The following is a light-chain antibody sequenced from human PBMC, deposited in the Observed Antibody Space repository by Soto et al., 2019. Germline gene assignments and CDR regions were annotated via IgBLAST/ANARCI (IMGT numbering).Light chain of an antibody. V-gene: IGKV1D-12*01. J-gene: IGKJ1*01. CDR2: AAS. CDR3: QHFNSYPWT. CDR1: QGISNW. Sequence: DIQMTQSPSSVSASVGDRVSITCRASQGISNWLAWYQQKPGRAPKLLIYAASSLQSGVSSRFSGSGSGTDFTLTISSLQPDDVATYYCQHFNSYPWTFGQGTKVDIK.